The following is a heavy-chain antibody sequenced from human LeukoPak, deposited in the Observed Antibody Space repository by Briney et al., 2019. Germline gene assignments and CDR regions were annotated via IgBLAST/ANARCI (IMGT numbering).Heavy chain of an antibody. D-gene: IGHD2-15*01. CDR1: GGSISSYY. V-gene: IGHV4-59*12. J-gene: IGHJ5*02. CDR3: ARGRFSGYCSGGSCYPDTDNWFDP. CDR2: IYYSGST. Sequence: SETLSLTCTVSGGSISSYYWSWIRQPPGKGLEWIGYIYYSGSTNYNPSLKSRVTISVDTSKNQFSLKLSSVTAADTAVYYCARGRFSGYCSGGSCYPDTDNWFDPWGQGTLVTVSS.